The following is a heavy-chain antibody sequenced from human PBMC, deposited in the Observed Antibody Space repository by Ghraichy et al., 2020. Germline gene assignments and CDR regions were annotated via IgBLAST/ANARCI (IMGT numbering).Heavy chain of an antibody. J-gene: IGHJ5*02. CDR3: ARRFAYSGRFDP. CDR2: GTHGGRS. V-gene: IGHV4-39*01. CDR1: GGSVGSNSFY. Sequence: GSLRLSCSVSGGSVGSNSFYWAWIRQPQGKEWEWIMSGTHGGRSYYTPSLKSRVTISVDTSKNQFSQRVDFVTAADTAVYFCARRFAYSGRFDPWGQGTLVTVSA. D-gene: IGHD1-26*01.